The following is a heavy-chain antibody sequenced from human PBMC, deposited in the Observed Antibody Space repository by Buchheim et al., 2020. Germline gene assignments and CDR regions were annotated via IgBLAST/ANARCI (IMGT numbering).Heavy chain of an antibody. V-gene: IGHV3-30*18. D-gene: IGHD6-6*01. CDR1: GFTFSSYG. Sequence: QVQLVESGGGVVQPGRSLRLSCAASGFTFSSYGMHWVRQAPGKGLEWVAVISYDGSNKYYADSVKGRFTISRDNSKNTLYLQMNSLRAEDTAVYYCAKDPRGVDSSSLFLDYWGQGTL. CDR3: AKDPRGVDSSSLFLDY. J-gene: IGHJ4*02. CDR2: ISYDGSNK.